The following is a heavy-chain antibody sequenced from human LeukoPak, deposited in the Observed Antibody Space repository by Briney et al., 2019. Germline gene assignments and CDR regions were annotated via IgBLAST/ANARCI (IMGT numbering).Heavy chain of an antibody. CDR3: ARRDYYDSSGYFDY. Sequence: SVKASCKASGGTFSSYAISWVRQAPGQGLEWMGRTIPIFGTANYAQKFQGRVTITTDESTSTAYMELSSLRSEDTAVYYCARRDYYDSSGYFDYWGQGTLVTVSS. J-gene: IGHJ4*02. D-gene: IGHD3-22*01. CDR2: TIPIFGTA. V-gene: IGHV1-69*05. CDR1: GGTFSSYA.